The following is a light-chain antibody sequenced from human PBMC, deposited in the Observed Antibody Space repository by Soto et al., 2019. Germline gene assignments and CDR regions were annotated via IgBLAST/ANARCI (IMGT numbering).Light chain of an antibody. CDR1: EGIVNY. J-gene: IGKJ5*01. CDR2: GAS. V-gene: IGKV1-9*01. CDR3: HQLFRYPFA. Sequence: IQLTQSPSSLSASVGDRVTITCRASEGIVNYLAWYKQQPGKAPKLLIYGASTLQGGVPSRVTGSGAVTDFTLTISTLQPEDFATYHCHQLFRYPFAFGQGKRLEMK.